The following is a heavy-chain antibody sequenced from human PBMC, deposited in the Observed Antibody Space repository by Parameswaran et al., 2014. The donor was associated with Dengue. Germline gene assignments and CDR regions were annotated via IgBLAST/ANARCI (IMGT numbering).Heavy chain of an antibody. Sequence: WVRQAPGQGLEWMGWMNPNSGNTGYAQKFQGRVTMTRNTSISTAYMELSSLRSEDTAVYYCARVKKMGATLGYYYGMDVWGQGTTVTVSS. V-gene: IGHV1-8*01. D-gene: IGHD1-26*01. CDR3: ARVKKMGATLGYYYGMDV. CDR2: MNPNSGNT. J-gene: IGHJ6*02.